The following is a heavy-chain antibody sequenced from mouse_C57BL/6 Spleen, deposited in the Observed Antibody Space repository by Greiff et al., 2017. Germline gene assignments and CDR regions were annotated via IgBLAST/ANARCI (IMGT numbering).Heavy chain of an antibody. J-gene: IGHJ4*01. CDR2: INPNNGGT. D-gene: IGHD1-1*01. Sequence: EVQLQQSGPELVKPGASVKMSCKASGYTFTDYNMHWVKQSHGKSLEWIGYINPNNGGTSYNQKFKGKATLTVNKSSSTAYMELRSLTSEDSAVYYCARERFYYFYAMDDWGQGTSVTVSS. CDR1: GYTFTDYN. V-gene: IGHV1-22*01. CDR3: ARERFYYFYAMDD.